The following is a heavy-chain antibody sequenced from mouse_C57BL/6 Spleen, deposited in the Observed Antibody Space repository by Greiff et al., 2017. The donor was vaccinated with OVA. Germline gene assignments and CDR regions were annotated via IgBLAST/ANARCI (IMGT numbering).Heavy chain of an antibody. D-gene: IGHD1-1*01. CDR1: GYTFTSYG. J-gene: IGHJ4*01. CDR3: ARGAYGSSPYYAMDY. V-gene: IGHV1-81*01. Sequence: QVQLQQSGAELARPGASVKLSCKASGYTFTSYGIRWVKQRTGQGLEWIGEIYPRSGNTYYNEKFKGKATLTADKSSITAYMELRSLTSEDSAVYFCARGAYGSSPYYAMDYWGQGTSVTVSS. CDR2: IYPRSGNT.